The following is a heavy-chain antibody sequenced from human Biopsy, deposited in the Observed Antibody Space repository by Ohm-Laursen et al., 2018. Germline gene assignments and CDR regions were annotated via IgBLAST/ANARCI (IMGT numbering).Heavy chain of an antibody. CDR1: GYTFTSSG. CDR2: ISPSGATT. CDR3: ARAGVGSDGTDSYYYGMDV. J-gene: IGHJ6*02. V-gene: IGHV1-46*01. D-gene: IGHD5-24*01. Sequence: ASVKVSCKASGYTFTSSGISWVRQAPGQGLEWMGVISPSGATTSFSQKFQGRISMTRDTSTGTVYMDLNSLGSEDTAVYYCARAGVGSDGTDSYYYGMDVWGPGTTVTVSS.